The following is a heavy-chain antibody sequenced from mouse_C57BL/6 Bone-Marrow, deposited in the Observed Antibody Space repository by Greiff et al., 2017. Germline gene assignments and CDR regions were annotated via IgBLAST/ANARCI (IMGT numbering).Heavy chain of an antibody. J-gene: IGHJ4*01. CDR1: GFTFSSYA. D-gene: IGHD5-1-1*01. V-gene: IGHV5-4*01. CDR3: ARDRPVIPSMDY. CDR2: ISDGGSYT. Sequence: EVQGVESGGGLVKPGGSLKLSCAASGFTFSSYAMSWVRQTPEKRLEWVATISDGGSYTYYPDNVKGRFTISRDKAKNNLYLQMSHLKSEDTTMYYCARDRPVIPSMDYWGQGTSVTVSS.